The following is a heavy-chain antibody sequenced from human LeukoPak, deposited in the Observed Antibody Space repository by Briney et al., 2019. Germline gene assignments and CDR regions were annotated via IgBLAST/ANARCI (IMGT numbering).Heavy chain of an antibody. J-gene: IGHJ4*02. D-gene: IGHD3-3*01. V-gene: IGHV3-7*01. CDR2: IKQDGSEK. CDR3: AKTPVHYDFWSGNYSHFSSLFDQ. CDR1: GFIFDDDW. Sequence: GGTLRLSCAAAGFIFDDDWMSWVRQAPGKGLEWVANIKQDGSEKYYVDSVKGRFTTSRDNAQNSLYMQMNSLRTDDTAVYYCAKTPVHYDFWSGNYSHFSSLFDQWGQGILVTVSS.